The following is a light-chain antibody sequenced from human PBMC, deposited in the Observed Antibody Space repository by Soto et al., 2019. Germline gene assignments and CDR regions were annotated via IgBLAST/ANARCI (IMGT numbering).Light chain of an antibody. V-gene: IGLV2-14*03. CDR3: TSYTTTGTYV. J-gene: IGLJ1*01. CDR1: SSDLGDYNY. CDR2: DVS. Sequence: QSALPQPASVSGSPGQSITISCTGASSDLGDYNYVSWYQQHPGKAPKLMIYDVSSRPSGVSDRFSGSKSGNTASLTISGLQAEDEADYYCTSYTTTGTYVFATGTKVTVL.